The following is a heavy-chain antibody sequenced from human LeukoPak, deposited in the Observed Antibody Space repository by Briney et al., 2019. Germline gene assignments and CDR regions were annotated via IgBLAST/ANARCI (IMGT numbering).Heavy chain of an antibody. CDR1: GYTFTSYG. CDR2: ISAYNGNT. Sequence: ASVKVSCKASGYTFTSYGISWVRQAPGQGLEWMGWISAYNGNTNYAQKLQGRVTMTTDTSTSTAYMELRSLRSNDTAVYYCARVLCSSTSCYRHIGDYWGQGTLVTVSS. D-gene: IGHD2-2*02. V-gene: IGHV1-18*01. CDR3: ARVLCSSTSCYRHIGDY. J-gene: IGHJ4*02.